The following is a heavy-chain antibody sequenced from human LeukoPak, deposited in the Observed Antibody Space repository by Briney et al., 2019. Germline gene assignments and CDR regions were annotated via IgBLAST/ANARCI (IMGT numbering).Heavy chain of an antibody. CDR3: ARVGYSTSCYDY. Sequence: GGSLRLSCAASGFTFSSYWMHWVRQAPGKGLVWVSRINSDGSSTSYADSVKGRFTISRDNAKNTLYPQMNSLRAEDTAVYYCARVGYSTSCYDYWGQGTLVTVSS. J-gene: IGHJ4*02. CDR1: GFTFSSYW. CDR2: INSDGSST. V-gene: IGHV3-74*01. D-gene: IGHD2-2*01.